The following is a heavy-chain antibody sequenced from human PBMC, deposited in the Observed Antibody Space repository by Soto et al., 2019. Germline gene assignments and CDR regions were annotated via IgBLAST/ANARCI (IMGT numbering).Heavy chain of an antibody. J-gene: IGHJ4*02. CDR1: GFSFRSYA. V-gene: IGHV3-30*18. Sequence: VGSLRLSCAASGFSFRSYAMHWVRQTPGKGLGWVAVISYDGSDKNYTDSVKGRFTISRDNVKNTLYLQMNSLRLEDTAVYHCAKDSPSAPFDHGGQGVLVTVSS. CDR2: ISYDGSDK. CDR3: AKDSPSAPFDH.